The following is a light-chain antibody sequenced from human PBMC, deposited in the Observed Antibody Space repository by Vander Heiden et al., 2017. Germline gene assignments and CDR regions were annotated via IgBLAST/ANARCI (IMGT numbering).Light chain of an antibody. CDR2: GAS. Sequence: EIVLTQSPGTLSLSPRERATLSCRASQSVRSSSLAWYQQKPGQAPRLLIYGASSRATGIPDRFSGSGSGTDFTLTISRLEPEDFAVYYCQQYGSSSFTFGPGTKVDIK. CDR3: QQYGSSSFT. J-gene: IGKJ3*01. CDR1: QSVRSSS. V-gene: IGKV3-20*01.